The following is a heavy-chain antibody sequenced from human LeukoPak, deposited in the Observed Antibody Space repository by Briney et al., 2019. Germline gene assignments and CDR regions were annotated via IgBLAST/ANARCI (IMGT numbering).Heavy chain of an antibody. V-gene: IGHV3-30*04. CDR1: GFTFTNYA. J-gene: IGHJ4*02. D-gene: IGHD4-23*01. Sequence: PGGSLRLSCAASGFTFTNYAMHWVRQAPGKGLEWVAVIRYDGSKKYYADSVKGRFTISRDNSKNLVSLQMNSLSAEHAAVYYCARDGINGNYYFAYWGEGTLVTVSS. CDR3: ARDGINGNYYFAY. CDR2: IRYDGSKK.